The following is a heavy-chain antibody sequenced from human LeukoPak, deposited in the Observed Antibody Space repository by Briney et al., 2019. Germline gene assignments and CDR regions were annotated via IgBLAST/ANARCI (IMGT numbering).Heavy chain of an antibody. CDR2: ISGSGGRK. Sequence: GGSLRLSCAASGFTFSSYPMNWVRQAPGKGLEWVSAISGSGGRKYYADSVKGRFTISRDNSKNTLSLQMNSLRAEDTAVYYCATPGLLGYCSSAICAPPGYWGQGTLVTVSS. V-gene: IGHV3-23*01. CDR3: ATPGLLGYCSSAICAPPGY. J-gene: IGHJ4*02. CDR1: GFTFSSYP. D-gene: IGHD2-2*01.